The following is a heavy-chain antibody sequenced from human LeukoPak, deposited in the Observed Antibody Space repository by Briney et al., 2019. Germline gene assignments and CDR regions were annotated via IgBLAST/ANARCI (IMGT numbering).Heavy chain of an antibody. D-gene: IGHD3-22*01. J-gene: IGHJ5*02. CDR2: ISGSGGST. CDR1: GFTVSSNE. CDR3: ARDTYYYDSSGYPDP. V-gene: IGHV3-23*01. Sequence: GGSLRLSCAASGFTVSSNEVSWVRQAPGKGLEWVSAISGSGGSTYYADSVKGRFTISRDNSKNTLYLQMNSLRSDDTAVYYCARDTYYYDSSGYPDPWGQGTLVTVSS.